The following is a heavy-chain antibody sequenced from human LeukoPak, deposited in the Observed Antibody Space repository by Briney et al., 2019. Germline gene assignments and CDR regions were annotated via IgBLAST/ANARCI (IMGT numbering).Heavy chain of an antibody. CDR3: ARVRVTWIQLFGAFDI. Sequence: GGSLRLSCAASGFTFSSYGMHWVRQAPGKGLEWVAFIRYDGSNKYYADSVKGRFTISRDNSKNTLYLQMNSLRAEDTAVYYCARVRVTWIQLFGAFDIWGQGTMVTVSS. CDR2: IRYDGSNK. V-gene: IGHV3-30*02. CDR1: GFTFSSYG. J-gene: IGHJ3*02. D-gene: IGHD5-18*01.